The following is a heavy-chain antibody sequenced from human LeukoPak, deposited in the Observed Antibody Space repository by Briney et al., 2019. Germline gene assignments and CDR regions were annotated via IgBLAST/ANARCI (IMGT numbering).Heavy chain of an antibody. J-gene: IGHJ4*02. V-gene: IGHV3-23*01. Sequence: GGSLRLACADSGFTFSSYAMSWVSQAPGKGLEGVTAISGSGGSTYYADSVKGRFTISRDNSKNTLYLQMNSLRAEDTAVYYCAKDRALTGDGDRGLYDYSGQGTLVTVSS. CDR3: AKDRALTGDGDRGLYDY. CDR2: ISGSGGST. CDR1: GFTFSSYA. D-gene: IGHD7-27*01.